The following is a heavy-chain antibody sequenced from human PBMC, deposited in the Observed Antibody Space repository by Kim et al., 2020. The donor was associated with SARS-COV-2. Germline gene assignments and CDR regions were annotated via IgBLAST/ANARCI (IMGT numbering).Heavy chain of an antibody. V-gene: IGHV3-21*01. CDR3: AREYYGSGSYYGYYYYGMDV. Sequence: GGSLRLSCAASGFTFSSYSMNWVRQAPGKGLEWVSSISSSSSYIYYADSVKGRFTISRDNAKNSLYLQMNSLRAEDTAVYYCAREYYGSGSYYGYYYYGMDVWGQGTTVTVSS. CDR1: GFTFSSYS. D-gene: IGHD3-10*01. J-gene: IGHJ6*02. CDR2: ISSSSSYI.